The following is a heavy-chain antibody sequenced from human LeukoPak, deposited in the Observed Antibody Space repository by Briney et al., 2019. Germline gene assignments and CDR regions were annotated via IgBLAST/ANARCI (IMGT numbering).Heavy chain of an antibody. CDR3: ARDMGFGDLMGY. CDR1: GFSVSSIY. CDR2: IYSGGST. D-gene: IGHD3-10*01. V-gene: IGHV3-53*01. Sequence: GGSLRLSCAASGFSVSSIYMSWVRQAPGKGLEWVSVIYSGGSTYYADSVRGRFTIPRDNSKNTLYLQMNSLRVEDTAVYYCARDMGFGDLMGYWGQGTLVTVSS. J-gene: IGHJ4*02.